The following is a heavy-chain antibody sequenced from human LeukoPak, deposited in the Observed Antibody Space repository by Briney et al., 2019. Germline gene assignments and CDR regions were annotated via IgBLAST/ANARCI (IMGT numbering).Heavy chain of an antibody. CDR1: GASISNYY. Sequence: SETLSLTCIVSGASISNYYWSWIRQPAGKGPEWIGRIYNGGSTNYNSSLRSRVTMSVDTSKNRFSLKLTSVTAADTAVYYCARFGGSGDTRGYFDIWGQGTLVTVSS. D-gene: IGHD2-15*01. J-gene: IGHJ4*02. CDR2: IYNGGST. V-gene: IGHV4-4*07. CDR3: ARFGGSGDTRGYFDI.